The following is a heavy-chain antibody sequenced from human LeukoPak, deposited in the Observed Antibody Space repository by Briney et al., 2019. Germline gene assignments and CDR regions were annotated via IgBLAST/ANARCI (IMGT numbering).Heavy chain of an antibody. D-gene: IGHD6-19*01. CDR1: GGSFSGYY. CDR2: INHSGST. Sequence: KSSETLSLTCAVYGGSFSGYYWSWIRQPPGKGLEWIGEINHSGSTNYNPSLKSRVTISVDTSKNQFSLKLSSVTAADTAVYYCARHSGYSSGWYAFVYWGQGTLVTVSS. CDR3: ARHSGYSSGWYAFVY. J-gene: IGHJ4*02. V-gene: IGHV4-34*01.